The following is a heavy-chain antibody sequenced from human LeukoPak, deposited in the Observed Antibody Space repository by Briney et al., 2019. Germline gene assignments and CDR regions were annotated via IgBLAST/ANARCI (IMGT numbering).Heavy chain of an antibody. CDR3: AKDDSSGRSYYFDY. D-gene: IGHD3-22*01. Sequence: GGSLRLSCAASGFTFSSYGMHWVRQAPGKGLEWVAVISYDGSNKYYADSVKGRFTISRDNSKNTLYLQMNSLGAEDTAVYYCAKDDSSGRSYYFDYWGQGTLVTVSS. CDR2: ISYDGSNK. CDR1: GFTFSSYG. V-gene: IGHV3-30*18. J-gene: IGHJ4*02.